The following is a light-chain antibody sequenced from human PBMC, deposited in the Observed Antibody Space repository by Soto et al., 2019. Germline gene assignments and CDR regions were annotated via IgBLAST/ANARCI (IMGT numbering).Light chain of an antibody. J-gene: IGKJ1*01. CDR1: HSIDNY. V-gene: IGKV1-39*01. CDR3: QQCFSIPPT. Sequence: DIQMTQSPSSLSASVVDRVTITCRASHSIDNYLSWYQQKPGKAPKLLIYAASNLQRGVSSRFSGSGSGTDFTLTIDSLQPDDFAIYYCQQCFSIPPTFGHGTKVDIK. CDR2: AAS.